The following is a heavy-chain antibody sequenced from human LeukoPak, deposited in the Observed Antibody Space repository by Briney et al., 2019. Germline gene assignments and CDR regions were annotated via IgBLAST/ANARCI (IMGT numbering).Heavy chain of an antibody. CDR2: ISAYNGNT. CDR3: ARSYSSSWHYYYYMDV. CDR1: GYTFTSYG. D-gene: IGHD6-13*01. Sequence: ASVKASCKASGYTFTSYGISWVRQAPGQGLEWMGWISAYNGNTNYAQKLQGRVTMTTDTSTSTAYMELRSLRSDDTAVYYCARSYSSSWHYYYYMDVWGKGTTVAVSS. V-gene: IGHV1-18*01. J-gene: IGHJ6*03.